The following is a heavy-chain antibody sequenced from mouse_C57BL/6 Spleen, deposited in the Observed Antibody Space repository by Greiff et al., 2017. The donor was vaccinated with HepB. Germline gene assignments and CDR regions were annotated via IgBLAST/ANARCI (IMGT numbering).Heavy chain of an antibody. Sequence: VKLQESGAELARPGASVKLSCKASGYTFTSYGISWVKQRTGQGLEWIGEIYPRSGNTYYNEKFKGKATLTADKSSSTAYMELRSLTSEDSAVYFCAPRGYYGSSYFDYWGQGTTLTVSS. CDR2: IYPRSGNT. CDR1: GYTFTSYG. CDR3: APRGYYGSSYFDY. V-gene: IGHV1-81*01. D-gene: IGHD1-1*01. J-gene: IGHJ2*01.